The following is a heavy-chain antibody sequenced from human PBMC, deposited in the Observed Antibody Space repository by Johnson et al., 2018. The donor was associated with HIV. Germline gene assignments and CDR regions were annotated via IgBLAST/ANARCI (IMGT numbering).Heavy chain of an antibody. D-gene: IGHD1-26*01. Sequence: QVQLVESGGGVVQPGGSLRLSCAASGFTFSSYGMHWVRQAPGKGLEWVAFIRYDGSNKYYADSVKGRFTISRDNAKNSLYLQMNSLRAEDTALYYCAKGVGATTNDAFDIWGQGTMVTVSS. J-gene: IGHJ3*02. V-gene: IGHV3-30*02. CDR3: AKGVGATTNDAFDI. CDR2: IRYDGSNK. CDR1: GFTFSSYG.